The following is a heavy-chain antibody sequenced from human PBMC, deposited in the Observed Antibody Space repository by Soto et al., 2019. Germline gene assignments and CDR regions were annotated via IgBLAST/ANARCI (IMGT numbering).Heavy chain of an antibody. CDR3: ARGMIGAAATGIGYYYYGMDV. D-gene: IGHD2-15*01. CDR2: IIPILGIA. V-gene: IGHV1-69*10. CDR1: GGTFSSYA. Sequence: ASVKVSCKASGGTFSSYAISWVRQAPGQGLEWMGGIIPILGIANYAQKFQGRVTITADKSTSTDYMELSSLRSEDTAVYYCARGMIGAAATGIGYYYYGMDVWGQGTTVTVSS. J-gene: IGHJ6*02.